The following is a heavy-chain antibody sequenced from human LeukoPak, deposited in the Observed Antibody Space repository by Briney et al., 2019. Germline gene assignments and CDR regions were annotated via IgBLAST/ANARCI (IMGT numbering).Heavy chain of an antibody. CDR1: GGTFSSYA. CDR3: ARNGRDCSSTSCYNWFDP. J-gene: IGHJ5*02. CDR2: IIPIFGTA. D-gene: IGHD2-2*01. V-gene: IGHV1-69*06. Sequence: SVKVSCKASGGTFSSYAISWVRQAPGQGLEWMGRIIPIFGTANYAQKFQGRVTITADKSTSTAYMELSSLRSEDTAVYYSARNGRDCSSTSCYNWFDPWGQGTLVTVSS.